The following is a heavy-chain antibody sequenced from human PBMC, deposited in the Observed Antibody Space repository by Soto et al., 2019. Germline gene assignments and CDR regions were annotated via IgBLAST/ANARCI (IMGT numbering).Heavy chain of an antibody. V-gene: IGHV3-48*01. CDR3: ARDSAYSFDY. D-gene: IGHD2-15*01. Sequence: TASGFTFSDYSMNWVRQAPGKGLEWASYIGTSSSTVYYAYSVEGRFSISRDNAKNSLYLQIDSLRAEDTAVYYCARDSAYSFDYWGQGILVTVSP. CDR2: IGTSSSTV. J-gene: IGHJ4*02. CDR1: GFTFSDYS.